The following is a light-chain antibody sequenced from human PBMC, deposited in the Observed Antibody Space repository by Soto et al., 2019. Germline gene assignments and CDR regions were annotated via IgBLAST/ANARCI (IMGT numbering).Light chain of an antibody. CDR1: ESLSTY. J-gene: IGKJ2*01. CDR2: GAS. CDR3: QSYNDWPFS. Sequence: EIVMTQSPAALSVSPGERVTLSCRASESLSTYLAWYQHKPGQAPRLLIYGASTKATGIPARFSGSGFATDFTLTFCSLQSEDFAVYYCQSYNDWPFSFGQGTKVDIK. V-gene: IGKV3-15*01.